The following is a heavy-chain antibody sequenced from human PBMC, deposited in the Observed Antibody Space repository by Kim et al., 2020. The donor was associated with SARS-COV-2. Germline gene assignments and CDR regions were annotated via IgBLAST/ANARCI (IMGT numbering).Heavy chain of an antibody. J-gene: IGHJ2*01. CDR3: ARVHCLPGPGSCVLGNFDL. Sequence: GGSLRLSCVASGFTFDDYAMHWVRQAPGKGLEWVSGINWNSGSIGYVASVKGRFTISRDNAKNSLYLQMNSLRVEDTALYYCARVHCLPGPGSCVLGNFDLWGRGTLVTVSS. V-gene: IGHV3-9*01. CDR1: GFTFDDYA. CDR2: INWNSGSI. D-gene: IGHD3-10*01.